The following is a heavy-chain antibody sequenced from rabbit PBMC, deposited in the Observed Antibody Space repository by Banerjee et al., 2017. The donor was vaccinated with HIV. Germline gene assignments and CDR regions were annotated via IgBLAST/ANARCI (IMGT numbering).Heavy chain of an antibody. CDR1: GFDFSSNYV. Sequence: QSLEESGGGLVQPGASLTLTCKASGFDFSSNYVMCWVRQAPGKGLEWIACIYAGSSGSTYYASWAKGRFTISKTSSTTVTLQMTSLTAADTATYFCARDYNTGYWPYAYGLWGQGTLVTVS. J-gene: IGHJ4*01. D-gene: IGHD6-1*01. CDR3: ARDYNTGYWPYAYGL. V-gene: IGHV1S40*01. CDR2: IYAGSSGST.